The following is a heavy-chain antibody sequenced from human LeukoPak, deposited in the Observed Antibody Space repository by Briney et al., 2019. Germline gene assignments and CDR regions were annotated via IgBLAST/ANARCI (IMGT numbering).Heavy chain of an antibody. D-gene: IGHD2-21*02. V-gene: IGHV3-73*01. Sequence: GGSLKPSCAASGFTFSGSAMHWVRQASGKGLEWVGRIRSKANSYATAYAASVKGRFTISRDDSKNTAYLQMNSLKTEDTAVYYCTRQSPIYCGGDCYPFDYWGQGTLVTVSS. CDR2: IRSKANSYAT. J-gene: IGHJ4*02. CDR3: TRQSPIYCGGDCYPFDY. CDR1: GFTFSGSA.